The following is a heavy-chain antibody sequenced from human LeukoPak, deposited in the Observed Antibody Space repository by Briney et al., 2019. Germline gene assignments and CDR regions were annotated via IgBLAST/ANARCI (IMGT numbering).Heavy chain of an antibody. J-gene: IGHJ4*02. CDR3: ARDGSGDGDYDY. CDR2: IGTSNNYI. CDR1: GFTFSSYP. V-gene: IGHV3-21*01. D-gene: IGHD3-10*01. Sequence: GGSLRLSCAASGFTFSSYPLNWVRQAPGKGLQWVSSIGTSNNYIYYTDSVKGRFTISRDNAKNSLYLQMNSLRAEDTAVYYCARDGSGDGDYDYWGQGTLVTVSS.